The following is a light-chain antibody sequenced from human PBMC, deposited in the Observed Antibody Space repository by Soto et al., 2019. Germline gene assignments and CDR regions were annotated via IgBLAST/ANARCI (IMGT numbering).Light chain of an antibody. CDR3: QQYGSSPPYT. CDR1: QSVSSSY. Sequence: EIVLTQSPGILSLSPGERATLSCRASQSVSSSYLAWYQQKPVQAPRLLIYGASNRATGIPDRFSASGSKTNFTHTLIRLEPEDFAVYYCQQYGSSPPYTFGQGTKLEIK. CDR2: GAS. V-gene: IGKV3-20*01. J-gene: IGKJ2*01.